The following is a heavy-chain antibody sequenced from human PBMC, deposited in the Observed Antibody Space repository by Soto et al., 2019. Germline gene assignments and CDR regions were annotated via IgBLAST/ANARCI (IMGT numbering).Heavy chain of an antibody. V-gene: IGHV1-69*13. CDR3: ASHHYYYDSSGYSIYYYYGMDV. Sequence: GASVKVSCKASGGTFSSYAISWVRQAPGQGLEWMGGIIPIFGTANYAQKFQGRVTITADESTSTAYMELSSLRSEDTAVYYCASHHYYYDSSGYSIYYYYGMDVWGQGTTVTVS. CDR1: GGTFSSYA. CDR2: IIPIFGTA. J-gene: IGHJ6*02. D-gene: IGHD3-22*01.